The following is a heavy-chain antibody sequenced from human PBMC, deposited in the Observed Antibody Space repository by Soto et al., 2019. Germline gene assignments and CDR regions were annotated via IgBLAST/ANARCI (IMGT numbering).Heavy chain of an antibody. D-gene: IGHD3-3*01. J-gene: IGHJ6*02. V-gene: IGHV1-69*08. CDR1: GDTFSSYT. CDR3: NRRRYFVYDCYYTHYYGMDV. Sequence: QVQLVQSGAEVKKPGSSVKVSCRASGDTFSSYTVNWLRQAPGRGLEWMGRIIPILTTTDYAQNFRGRLKITANKSTNTSYMELGSLRSEVTAFYSCNRRRYFVYDCYYTHYYGMDVWDHGSTVTV. CDR2: IIPILTTT.